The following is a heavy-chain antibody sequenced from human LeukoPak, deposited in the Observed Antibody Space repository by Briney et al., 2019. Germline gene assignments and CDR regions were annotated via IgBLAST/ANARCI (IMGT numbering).Heavy chain of an antibody. CDR2: IYPGDSDR. D-gene: IGHD2-2*01. CDR1: GYKFSTHW. J-gene: IGHJ5*01. V-gene: IGHV5-51*01. Sequence: GESLKISCKGSGYKFSTHWIVWVRQTPGKGLEWMGIIYPGDSDRRYSPSFRGQVTISADESLDTAYLQWRSLKASDTATYYCARHVHFGSTSWFDSWGQGTLVTVPS. CDR3: ARHVHFGSTSWFDS.